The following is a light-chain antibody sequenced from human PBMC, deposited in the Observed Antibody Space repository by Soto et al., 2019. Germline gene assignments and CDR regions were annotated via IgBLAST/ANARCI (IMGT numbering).Light chain of an antibody. CDR1: QDIRND. Sequence: AIHMTQSPSSLSASVGDRVTITFRASQDIRNDLGWFQQKPGKAPKLLIYAASTLQTGVPSRFSGSGSGTDFTLTISSLQAEDFATYYCLQDYNYPWTFGQGTKVEIK. CDR2: AAS. V-gene: IGKV1-6*01. J-gene: IGKJ1*01. CDR3: LQDYNYPWT.